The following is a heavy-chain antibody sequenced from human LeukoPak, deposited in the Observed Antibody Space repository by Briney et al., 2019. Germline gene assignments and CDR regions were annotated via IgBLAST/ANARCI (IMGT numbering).Heavy chain of an antibody. V-gene: IGHV3-23*01. J-gene: IGHJ4*02. CDR1: GFTFSSYA. CDR3: AKIGGGPTVTRYFDY. D-gene: IGHD4-17*01. Sequence: GGSLRLSCAASGFTFSSYAMSWVRQAPGKGLEWVSAISGSGGSTYYADSVKGRFTISRDNSKNTLYLQMNSLRAEDTAVYYCAKIGGGPTVTRYFDYWGQGTLVTVSS. CDR2: ISGSGGST.